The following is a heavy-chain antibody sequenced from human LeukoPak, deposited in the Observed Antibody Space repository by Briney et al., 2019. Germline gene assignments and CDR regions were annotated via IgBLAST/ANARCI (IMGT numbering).Heavy chain of an antibody. CDR2: INHSGRT. CDR3: ARQNYGAAPLRY. V-gene: IGHV4-34*01. CDR1: GGSFSGYY. Sequence: TSETLSLTCAVYGGSFSGYYWSWIRQPPGKGLEWIGEINHSGRTNYNPSLKSRVTISVDTSKNQFSLKLSSVTAADTAVYYCARQNYGAAPLRYWGQGTLVTVSS. D-gene: IGHD4/OR15-4a*01. J-gene: IGHJ4*02.